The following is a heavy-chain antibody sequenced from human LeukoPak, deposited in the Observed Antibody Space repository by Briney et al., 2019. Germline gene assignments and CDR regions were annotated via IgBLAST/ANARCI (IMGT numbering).Heavy chain of an antibody. CDR2: IHSADSNT. CDR3: AGARHGDYRWNY. D-gene: IGHD4-17*01. J-gene: IGHJ4*02. Sequence: GESLKISCKDSGYSFTNYWIGWVRQMPGKGLEWMGIIHSADSNTKYSPSFQGQVTISADKSISTAYLQWSGLKASDTAMYYCAGARHGDYRWNYWGQGTLVTVSS. V-gene: IGHV5-51*01. CDR1: GYSFTNYW.